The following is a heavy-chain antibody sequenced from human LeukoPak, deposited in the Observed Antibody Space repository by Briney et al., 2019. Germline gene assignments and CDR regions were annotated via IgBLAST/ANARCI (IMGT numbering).Heavy chain of an antibody. CDR2: ISGSGVTT. V-gene: IGHV3-23*01. CDR3: AKVIITGSFPDYFDN. Sequence: PGGSLRLSCAASGFTFSTYAMSWVRQAPGKGLEWVSAISGSGVTTHYADSVKGRFTISRDNSKDTLYLQMNSLRAEDTAIYYCAKVIITGSFPDYFDNWGQGTLVTVSS. D-gene: IGHD1-14*01. J-gene: IGHJ4*02. CDR1: GFTFSTYA.